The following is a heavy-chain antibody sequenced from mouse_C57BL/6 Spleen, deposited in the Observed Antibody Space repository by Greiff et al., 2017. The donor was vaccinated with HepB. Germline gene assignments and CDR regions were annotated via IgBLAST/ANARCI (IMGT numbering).Heavy chain of an antibody. D-gene: IGHD2-4*01. V-gene: IGHV1-55*01. CDR1: GYTFTSYW. CDR2: IYPGSGST. CDR3: ARFGDYDHFAY. Sequence: QVQLQQPGAELVKPGASVKLSCKASGYTFTSYWLTWVKQRPGQGLEWIGDIYPGSGSTNYNEKFKSKATLTVDTSSSTAYMQLSSLTSEDSAVYYCARFGDYDHFAYWGQGTLVTVSA. J-gene: IGHJ3*01.